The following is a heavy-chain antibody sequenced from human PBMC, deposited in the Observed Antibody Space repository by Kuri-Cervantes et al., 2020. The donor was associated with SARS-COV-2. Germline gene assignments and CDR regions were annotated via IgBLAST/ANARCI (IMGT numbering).Heavy chain of an antibody. D-gene: IGHD6-19*01. CDR3: ARDGGWLNWYFDL. Sequence: ASVKVSCKASGYTFAGYYMHWVRQAPGQGLEWMGRINPNSGGTNYAQKLQGRVTMTTDTSTSTAYMELRSLRSDDTAVYYCARDGGWLNWYFDLWGRGTLVTVSS. V-gene: IGHV1-2*06. CDR1: GYTFAGYY. CDR2: INPNSGGT. J-gene: IGHJ2*01.